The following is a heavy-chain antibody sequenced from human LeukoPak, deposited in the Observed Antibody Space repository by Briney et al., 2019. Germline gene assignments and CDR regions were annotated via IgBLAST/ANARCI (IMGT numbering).Heavy chain of an antibody. Sequence: GGSVRLSCAASGFTFSTDAMNWVRQAPGKGLEWVSGISDSGGNTYYADSVKGRFTISRDKSKNTLDLQMNSLRAEDTAVYYCAKGTMHDYWGQGTLVTVSS. D-gene: IGHD1-7*01. V-gene: IGHV3-23*01. CDR2: ISDSGGNT. J-gene: IGHJ4*02. CDR3: AKGTMHDY. CDR1: GFTFSTDA.